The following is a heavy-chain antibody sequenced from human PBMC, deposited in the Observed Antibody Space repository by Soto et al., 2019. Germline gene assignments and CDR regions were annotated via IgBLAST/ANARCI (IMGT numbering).Heavy chain of an antibody. V-gene: IGHV1-58*02. D-gene: IGHD3-9*01. J-gene: IGHJ3*01. CDR2: IVVGSGDR. Sequence: QMQLVQSGPEVKKPGTSVKVSCKASGFTFSSSAIQWVRQARGQGLEWIGWIVVGSGDRNRAQKFQGRVTLTRDMSTNTASMELSSLTSDDTAVYYCAADSTSQNVDWVSEGAFDVWGQGTMVTVSS. CDR3: AADSTSQNVDWVSEGAFDV. CDR1: GFTFSSSA.